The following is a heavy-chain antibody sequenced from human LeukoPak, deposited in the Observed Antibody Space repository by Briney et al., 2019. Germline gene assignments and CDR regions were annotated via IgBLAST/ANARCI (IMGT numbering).Heavy chain of an antibody. D-gene: IGHD2/OR15-2a*01. V-gene: IGHV4-34*01. CDR2: INHSGST. Sequence: SETLSLTCAVYGGSFSGYYWSWIRRPPGKGLEWIGEINHSGSTNDNPSLKSRVTISVDTSKNQFSLKLSSVTAADTAAYYCARSNIWGQGTLVTVSS. CDR3: ARSNI. CDR1: GGSFSGYY. J-gene: IGHJ4*02.